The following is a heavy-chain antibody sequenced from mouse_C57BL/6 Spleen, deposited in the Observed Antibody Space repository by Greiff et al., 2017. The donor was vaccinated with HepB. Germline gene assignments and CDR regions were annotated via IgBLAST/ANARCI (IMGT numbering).Heavy chain of an antibody. D-gene: IGHD1-1*01. J-gene: IGHJ1*03. Sequence: VKLQESGAELVRPGTSVKMSCKASGYTFTNYWIGWAKQRPGHGLEWIGDIYPGGGYTNYNEKFKGKATLTADKSSSTAYMQFSSLTSEDSAIYYCARSPLRGSSPGGYFDVWGTGTTVTVSS. CDR2: IYPGGGYT. V-gene: IGHV1-63*01. CDR3: ARSPLRGSSPGGYFDV. CDR1: GYTFTNYW.